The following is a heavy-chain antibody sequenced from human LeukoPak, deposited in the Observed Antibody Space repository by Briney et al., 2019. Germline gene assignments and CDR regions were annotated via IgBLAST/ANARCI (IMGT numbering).Heavy chain of an antibody. CDR1: SGSISTSNYY. Sequence: SETLSLTCTVSSGSISTSNYYWGWVRQPPGKALEWIGNIFYSGSTYYSPSLKSRVTISLDTSRNQFPLKLNSVTAADTAVYYCARRRVGATTGAFDIWGQGTMVTVSS. J-gene: IGHJ3*02. CDR3: ARRRVGATTGAFDI. V-gene: IGHV4-39*06. CDR2: IFYSGST. D-gene: IGHD1-26*01.